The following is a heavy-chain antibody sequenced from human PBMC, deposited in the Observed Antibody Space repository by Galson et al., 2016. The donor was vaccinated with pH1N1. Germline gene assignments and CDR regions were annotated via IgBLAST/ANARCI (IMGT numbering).Heavy chain of an antibody. Sequence: LIFKNFAMHWVRQAPGKGLEWVAFIWMDGTGQKYADSVKDRFIISRDNSKNTLYLQMNSLGDEDTAIYYCTTDADDPMDVWGIGTTVTVSP. J-gene: IGHJ6*04. CDR2: IWMDGTGQ. CDR1: LIFKNFA. D-gene: IGHD3-16*01. V-gene: IGHV3-33*01. CDR3: TTDADDPMDV.